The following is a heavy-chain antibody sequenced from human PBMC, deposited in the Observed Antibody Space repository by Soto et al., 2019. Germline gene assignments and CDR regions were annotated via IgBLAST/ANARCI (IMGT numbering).Heavy chain of an antibody. CDR2: IIPLLGIA. CDR1: GGTFSSYT. J-gene: IGHJ4*02. Sequence: QVQLVHSGAEVKKPGSSVKVSCKASGGTFSSYTISWVRQAPGQGLEWMGRIIPLLGIAHYAQKFQGRVTITADKSTSTADMELSSLRAEDTSVYYGATNRGYSYGFDYWGQGTLVTVSS. CDR3: ATNRGYSYGFDY. V-gene: IGHV1-69*02. D-gene: IGHD5-18*01.